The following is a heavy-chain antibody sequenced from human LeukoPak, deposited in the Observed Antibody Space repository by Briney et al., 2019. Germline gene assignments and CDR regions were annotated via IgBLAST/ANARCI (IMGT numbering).Heavy chain of an antibody. D-gene: IGHD3/OR15-3a*01. CDR3: IRGLWRSFEY. J-gene: IGHJ4*02. V-gene: IGHV3-48*01. CDR1: GFTFSTYS. Sequence: PGGSLRLSCAASGFTFSTYSMSGVRQAPGKGLEWVSYIDGSSSKIYYADSVKGRFTISRDNAKNSLYLQMNSLRAEDTALYYCIRGLWRSFEYWGQGTLVTVSS. CDR2: IDGSSSKI.